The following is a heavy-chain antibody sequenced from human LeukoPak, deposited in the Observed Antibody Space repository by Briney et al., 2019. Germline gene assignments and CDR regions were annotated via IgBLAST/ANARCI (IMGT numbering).Heavy chain of an antibody. Sequence: PGGALRLSCAAPGVSISNYLVNWGRHAPRKGLGGVANIKQDGSEKNYVDSVKGRFTISRDNAKNSLILQMNSLRDEDTAVYYCARGVWAPFDSWGQGTLVSVSS. CDR3: ARGVWAPFDS. CDR1: GVSISNYL. V-gene: IGHV3-7*01. D-gene: IGHD7-27*01. J-gene: IGHJ4*02. CDR2: IKQDGSEK.